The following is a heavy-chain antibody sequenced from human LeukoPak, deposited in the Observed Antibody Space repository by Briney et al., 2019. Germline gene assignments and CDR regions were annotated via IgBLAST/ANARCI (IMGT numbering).Heavy chain of an antibody. CDR2: ISSSSSYI. CDR3: ARVGGDFWSGYPYYYYYYMDV. D-gene: IGHD3-3*01. Sequence: GGSLRLSCAASGFTFSSYSMNWVRQAPGKGLEWVSSISSSSSYIYYADSVKGRFTISRDNAKNSLYLQMNSLRAEDTAVYYCARVGGDFWSGYPYYYYYYMDVWGKGTTVTVSS. CDR1: GFTFSSYS. V-gene: IGHV3-21*01. J-gene: IGHJ6*03.